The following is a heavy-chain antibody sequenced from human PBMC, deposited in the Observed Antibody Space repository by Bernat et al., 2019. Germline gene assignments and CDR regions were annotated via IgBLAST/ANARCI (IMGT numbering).Heavy chain of an antibody. CDR3: AKAEEIVVVSCARISCDCCGIDD. V-gene: IGHV3-23*01. D-gene: IGHD2-2*01. CDR1: GFTFSSYA. J-gene: IGHJ6*02. Sequence: EVQLLESGGGLVQPGGSLRLSCAASGFTFSSYAMSWVRQAPGKGLEWVSAISGSGGGTYYADSVKGRFTISRDNSKNTLYLQMNSLRAEDTAVYYCAKAEEIVVVSCARISCDCCGIDDWGQGTTVTVSS. CDR2: ISGSGGGT.